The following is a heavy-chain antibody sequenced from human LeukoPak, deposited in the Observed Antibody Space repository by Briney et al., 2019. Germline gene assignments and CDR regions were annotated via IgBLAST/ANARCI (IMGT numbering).Heavy chain of an antibody. CDR2: VYYSGST. V-gene: IGHV4-59*08. D-gene: IGHD1-14*01. CDR1: GDSISTYY. Sequence: SETLSLTCSVSGDSISTYYWSWIRQPPGKGLEWIGYVYYSGSTNYSPSLRSRVTMSVDTSKNQFFLKLSSVTAADTAVYHCAKSDHTKTYYFDYWGQGALVTVSS. CDR3: AKSDHTKTYYFDY. J-gene: IGHJ4*02.